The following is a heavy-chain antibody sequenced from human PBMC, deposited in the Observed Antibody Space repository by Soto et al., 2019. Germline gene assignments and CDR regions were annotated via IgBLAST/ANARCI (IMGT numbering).Heavy chain of an antibody. J-gene: IGHJ4*02. CDR3: ATFATDVDWLLPIDY. Sequence: SETLSLTCAVYGGSFSGYYWSWIRQPPGKGLEWIGEINHSGSTNYNPSLKSRVTISVDTSKNQFSLKLSSVTAADTAVYYCATFATDVDWLLPIDYWGQGTLVTVSS. CDR1: GGSFSGYY. D-gene: IGHD3-9*01. V-gene: IGHV4-34*01. CDR2: INHSGST.